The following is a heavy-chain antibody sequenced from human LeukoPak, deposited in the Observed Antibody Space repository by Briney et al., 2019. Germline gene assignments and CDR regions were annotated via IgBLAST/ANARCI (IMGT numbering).Heavy chain of an antibody. V-gene: IGHV3-15*01. D-gene: IGHD3-3*01. CDR1: GFTFSNAW. CDR3: TTDPSITIFGVVTGYYYYYYMDV. J-gene: IGHJ6*03. Sequence: GGSLRLSCAASGFTFSNAWMSWARQAPGKGLEWVGRIKSKTDGGTTDYAAPVKGRFTISRDDSKNTLYLQMNSLKTEDTAVYYCTTDPSITIFGVVTGYYYYYYMDVWGKGTTVTVSS. CDR2: IKSKTDGGTT.